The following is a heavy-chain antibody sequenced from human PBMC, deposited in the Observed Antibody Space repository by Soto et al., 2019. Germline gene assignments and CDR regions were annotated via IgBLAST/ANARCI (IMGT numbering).Heavy chain of an antibody. Sequence: QVQLQESGPGLVEPSQTLFLTCTVSGGSISDDDYYWSWIRQHPGKGLEWIGYIFYIGVTHYNPSLKSRVTISVDTSKNHFSLKLNSVTAADTAVYYCARALGSSPLSSWGQGTLVTVSS. V-gene: IGHV4-31*03. J-gene: IGHJ5*02. D-gene: IGHD6-6*01. CDR1: GGSISDDDYY. CDR3: ARALGSSPLSS. CDR2: IFYIGVT.